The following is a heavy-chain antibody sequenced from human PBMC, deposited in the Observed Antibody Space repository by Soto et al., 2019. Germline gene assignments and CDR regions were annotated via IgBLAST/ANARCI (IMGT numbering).Heavy chain of an antibody. V-gene: IGHV1-2*04. D-gene: IGHD2-21*01. J-gene: IGHJ5*01. Sequence: QVQLVQSGAEVKKPGASVKVSCKASGYTFIDFCMHWVRQAPGQGLEWLGWINPDSGVTNCAQKFQGWVTMTGDPSLSTAYLELKRLTSDDTAIYYCARGRSTIVDSWGQGTLVTVSS. CDR2: INPDSGVT. CDR3: ARGRSTIVDS. CDR1: GYTFIDFC.